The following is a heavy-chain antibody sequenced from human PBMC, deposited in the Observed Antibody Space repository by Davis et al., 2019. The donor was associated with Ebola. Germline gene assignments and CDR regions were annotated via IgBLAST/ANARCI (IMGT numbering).Heavy chain of an antibody. CDR3: ARRNYYYENF. D-gene: IGHD3-22*01. J-gene: IGHJ4*02. CDR1: GGSISSSSYY. Sequence: MPSETLSLTCTVSGGSISSSSYYWGWIRQPPGKGLEWIGYVYYGGNTYYSPSLRSRVTMSVDSSKNQFSLELSSVTAADTAIYYCARRNYYYENFWGQGILVTVSS. CDR2: VYYGGNT. V-gene: IGHV4-39*01.